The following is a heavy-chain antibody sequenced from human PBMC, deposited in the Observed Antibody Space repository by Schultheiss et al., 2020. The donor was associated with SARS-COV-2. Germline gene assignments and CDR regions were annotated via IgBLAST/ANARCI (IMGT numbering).Heavy chain of an antibody. J-gene: IGHJ6*02. CDR1: GGSISSYY. CDR3: ARAGAGRLRGYYYYYYGMDV. V-gene: IGHV4-59*12. D-gene: IGHD6-6*01. Sequence: SQTLSLTCTVSGGSISSYYWSWIRQPPGKGLEWIGYIYYSGSTYYNPSLKSRVTISVDTSKNQFSLRLSSVTAADTAVYYCARAGAGRLRGYYYYYYGMDVWGQGTTVTVSS. CDR2: IYYSGST.